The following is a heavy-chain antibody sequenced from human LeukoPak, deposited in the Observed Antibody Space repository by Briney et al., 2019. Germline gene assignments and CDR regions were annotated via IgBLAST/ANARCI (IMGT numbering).Heavy chain of an antibody. V-gene: IGHV1-2*02. Sequence: ASVKVSCKASGYTFTGYYMHWVRQAPGQGLEWMGWINPNSGGTNHAQKFQGRVTMTRDTSISTAYMELSRLRSDDTAVYYCARDRYCSSTSCYRWFDPWGQGTLVTVSS. J-gene: IGHJ5*02. CDR2: INPNSGGT. CDR3: ARDRYCSSTSCYRWFDP. D-gene: IGHD2-2*01. CDR1: GYTFTGYY.